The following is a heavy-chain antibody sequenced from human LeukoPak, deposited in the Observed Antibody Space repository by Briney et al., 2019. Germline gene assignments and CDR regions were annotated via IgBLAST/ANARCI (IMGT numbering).Heavy chain of an antibody. CDR2: ISGSVVST. CDR1: GFTFISYA. D-gene: IGHD6-19*01. V-gene: IGHV3-23*01. Sequence: GGSLRLSCTASGFTFISYAMSWFRRAPGKGLEWVSAISGSVVSTNYADSVKGRFSISRANSKNTLYLQMNSLRAEDRAVYYCAKGDSSGWYGVFDSWGQGTLVTVSS. J-gene: IGHJ4*02. CDR3: AKGDSSGWYGVFDS.